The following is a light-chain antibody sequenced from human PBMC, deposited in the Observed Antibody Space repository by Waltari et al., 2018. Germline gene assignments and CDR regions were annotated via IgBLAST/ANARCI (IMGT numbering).Light chain of an antibody. Sequence: QSVLTQPPSASGTPGHRVTISCSGTSSNIGSNPVNWYQQLPGTAPNLLIYSNDQRPSGVPDRFSGSKSGTSASLAISGLQSEDEADYYCAAWDDSLDGHVVFGGGTKVTVL. CDR3: AAWDDSLDGHVV. CDR2: SND. V-gene: IGLV1-44*01. CDR1: SSNIGSNP. J-gene: IGLJ2*01.